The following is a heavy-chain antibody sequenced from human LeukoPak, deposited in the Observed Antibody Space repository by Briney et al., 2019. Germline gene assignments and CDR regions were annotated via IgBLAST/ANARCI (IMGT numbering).Heavy chain of an antibody. D-gene: IGHD3-3*01. CDR2: ISPYNGNT. J-gene: IGHJ4*02. Sequence: ASLKVSCKASGYTFINYGISWVRQAPGQGLEWMAWISPYNGNTNYALKFQGRVTLTTDTSTSTGYMELRSLRSDDTAVYFCARDIFVLSGYASDYWAQGTLVTVSS. CDR3: ARDIFVLSGYASDY. V-gene: IGHV1-18*01. CDR1: GYTFINYG.